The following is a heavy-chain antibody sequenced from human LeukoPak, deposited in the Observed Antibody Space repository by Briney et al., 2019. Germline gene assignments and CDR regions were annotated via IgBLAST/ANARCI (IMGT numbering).Heavy chain of an antibody. CDR2: ISGSGGST. D-gene: IGHD3-10*01. CDR3: AKDTRITMVRGPSYFDY. CDR1: GFTFSSYA. V-gene: IGHV3-23*01. Sequence: GGSLRLSCAASGFTFSSYAMSWVRQAPGKGLEWVSAISGSGGSTYYADSVKGRFTISRDNSKNTLYLQMNSLRAEDTAVYYCAKDTRITMVRGPSYFDYWGQGTLVTVSS. J-gene: IGHJ4*02.